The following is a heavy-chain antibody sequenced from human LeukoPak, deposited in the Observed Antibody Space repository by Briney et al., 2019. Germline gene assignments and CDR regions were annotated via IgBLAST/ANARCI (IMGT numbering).Heavy chain of an antibody. Sequence: QSGGSLRLSCAASGFTSSSYAMHWVRQAPGKGLEWVAVISYDGSNKYYADSVKGRLTISRDNSKNTLYLQMNSLRAEDTAVYYCARGDGGYSSSWTTFDYWGQGTLVTVSS. CDR1: GFTSSSYA. V-gene: IGHV3-30-3*01. CDR3: ARGDGGYSSSWTTFDY. D-gene: IGHD6-13*01. J-gene: IGHJ4*02. CDR2: ISYDGSNK.